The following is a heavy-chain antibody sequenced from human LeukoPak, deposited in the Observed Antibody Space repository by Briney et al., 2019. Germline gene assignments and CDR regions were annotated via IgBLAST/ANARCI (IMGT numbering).Heavy chain of an antibody. CDR2: IYYSGNT. D-gene: IGHD1-26*01. CDR3: ARGIIVGATWGENDNWFDP. V-gene: IGHV4-59*01. J-gene: IGHJ5*02. Sequence: SETLSLTCTVPGDSISSYYWSWIRQPPGKGLEWIGYIYYSGNTNYNPSLKSRVTISVDTSKNQFSLKLSSVTAADTAVYYCARGIIVGATWGENDNWFDPWGQGTLVTVSS. CDR1: GDSISSYY.